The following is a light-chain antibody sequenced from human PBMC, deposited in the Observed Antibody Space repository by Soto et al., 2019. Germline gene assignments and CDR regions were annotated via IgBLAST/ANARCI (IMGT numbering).Light chain of an antibody. Sequence: DIVMTQTPLSLSVTPGQPASISCKSSQSLLHSDGKTYLYWYLQKPGQPPQLLIYEVSNRFSGVPDRCSGSGSGTDCRVEAEDVGVYYCMQSIQLWTFGQGTKVEIK. CDR1: QSLLHSDGKTY. CDR2: EVS. V-gene: IGKV2D-29*01. CDR3: MQSIQLWT. J-gene: IGKJ1*01.